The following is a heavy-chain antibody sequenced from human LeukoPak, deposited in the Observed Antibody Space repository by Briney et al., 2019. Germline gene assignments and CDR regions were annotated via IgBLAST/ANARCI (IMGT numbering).Heavy chain of an antibody. CDR3: ARDDWYFDL. J-gene: IGHJ2*01. CDR2: IYTSGST. CDR1: GGSISSGSYY. Sequence: SETLSLTCTVSGGSISSGSYYWSWIRQPAGKGLEWIGRIYTSGSTNYNPSLKGRVTISVDTSKNQFSLKLSSVTAADTAVYYCARDDWYFDLWGRGTLVTVSS. V-gene: IGHV4-61*02.